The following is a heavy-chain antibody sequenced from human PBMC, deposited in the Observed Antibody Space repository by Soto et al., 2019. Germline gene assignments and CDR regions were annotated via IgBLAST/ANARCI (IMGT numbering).Heavy chain of an antibody. D-gene: IGHD3-22*01. CDR1: EFTFGTYG. V-gene: IGHV3-23*01. CDR3: GRVGLDSRGPGGIDY. CDR2: ITDSRGT. Sequence: EMQLLESGGGLIQPGGSMRLSCAASEFTFGTYGMSWVRQAPGKGLEWVSSITDSRGTYYADSVKGRFTISRDNSKNTQYLQMNSLRMEDTALYYCGRVGLDSRGPGGIDYWGQGALVTVSS. J-gene: IGHJ4*02.